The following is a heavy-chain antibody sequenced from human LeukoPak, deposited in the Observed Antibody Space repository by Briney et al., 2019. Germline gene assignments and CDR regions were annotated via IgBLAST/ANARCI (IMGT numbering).Heavy chain of an antibody. V-gene: IGHV5-51*01. D-gene: IGHD4-17*01. J-gene: IGHJ4*02. CDR2: SYPGDSDT. CDR1: GYSFTSDW. Sequence: GESLKISCKGSGYSFTSDWIGWVRQMRGKVLEWMGISYPGDSDTSYSPSFQGQVTISADKSISTPYLQWSSLKASDTAMYYCARRGYGDHYRPRDGSNGFDYWGQGTLVTVSS. CDR3: ARRGYGDHYRPRDGSNGFDY.